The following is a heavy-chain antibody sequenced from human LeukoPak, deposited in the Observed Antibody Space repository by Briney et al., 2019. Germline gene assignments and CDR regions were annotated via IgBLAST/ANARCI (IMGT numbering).Heavy chain of an antibody. Sequence: ASVKVSCKVSGYSLTELSIHWVRQAPAKGLEWLGGFDPEDDETIYAQKLQGRVTMTEDTSTDTAYMELSRLRSDDTAVYYCARGRDSSAHDAFDIWGQGTMVTVSS. J-gene: IGHJ3*02. D-gene: IGHD3-22*01. V-gene: IGHV1-24*01. CDR3: ARGRDSSAHDAFDI. CDR2: FDPEDDET. CDR1: GYSLTELS.